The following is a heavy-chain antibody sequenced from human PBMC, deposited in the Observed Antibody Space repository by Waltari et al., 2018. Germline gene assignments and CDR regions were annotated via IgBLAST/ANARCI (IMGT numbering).Heavy chain of an antibody. V-gene: IGHV3-11*01. CDR3: ARGGAWWSPFDY. D-gene: IGHD2-8*02. CDR2: ISNSGATI. J-gene: IGHJ4*02. Sequence: QVQLVQSGGGLVKPGGSLRLSCAASGFSFSDTYMSWIRQAPGKGLEWITYISNSGATIYYAASVKGRFTVSRDNAKNSLFLQMDSLRDDDTAFYYCARGGAWWSPFDYWGQGTLVTVSS. CDR1: GFSFSDTY.